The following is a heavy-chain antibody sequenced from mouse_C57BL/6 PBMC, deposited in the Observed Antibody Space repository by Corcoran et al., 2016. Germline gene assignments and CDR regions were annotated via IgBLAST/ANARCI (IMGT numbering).Heavy chain of an antibody. D-gene: IGHD2-1*01. CDR3: ARGSTMVTTRFAY. V-gene: IGHV1-26*01. J-gene: IGHJ3*01. Sequence: EVQLQQYGPELVKPGASVKISCKASGYTFTDYYMNWVKQSHGKSLEWIGDINPNNGGTSYNQKFKGKATLTVDKSSSTAYMELRSLTSEDSAVYYWARGSTMVTTRFAYWGQGTLVTVSA. CDR1: GYTFTDYY. CDR2: INPNNGGT.